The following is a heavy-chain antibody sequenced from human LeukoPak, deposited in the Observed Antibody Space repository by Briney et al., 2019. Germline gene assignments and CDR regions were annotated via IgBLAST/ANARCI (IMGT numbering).Heavy chain of an antibody. CDR1: GFIFSIYW. Sequence: PGGSVRLSCEASGFIFSIYWMAWVRQAPGKGLEWVANIKEDGSDKNYVESMKGRYTISRDNAQNSLYLQMNRLGVEDTAVYYCARDAGYGYDRFDYWGQGTLVTVSS. J-gene: IGHJ4*02. CDR3: ARDAGYGYDRFDY. V-gene: IGHV3-7*01. D-gene: IGHD5-18*01. CDR2: IKEDGSDK.